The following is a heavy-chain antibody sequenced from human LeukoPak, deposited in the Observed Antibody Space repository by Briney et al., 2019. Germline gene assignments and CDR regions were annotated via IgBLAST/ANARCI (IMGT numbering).Heavy chain of an antibody. CDR3: GRNRAAAGPGRFDY. Sequence: SETLSLTCTVSGGSISSYHWSWIRQPAGKGLEWIGHIYTPGSTKYNPSLKSRVTMSVDTSKNQFSLKLSSVTAADTAVYYCGRNRAAAGPGRFDYWGQGTLVTVSS. CDR1: GGSISSYH. V-gene: IGHV4-4*07. J-gene: IGHJ4*02. CDR2: IYTPGST. D-gene: IGHD6-13*01.